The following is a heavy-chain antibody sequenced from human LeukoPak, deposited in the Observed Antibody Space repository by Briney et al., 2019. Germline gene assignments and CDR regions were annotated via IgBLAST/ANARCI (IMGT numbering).Heavy chain of an antibody. D-gene: IGHD6-6*01. V-gene: IGHV3-74*01. CDR1: GLTFSKYS. CDR2: INTDGSST. CDR3: ARDSSSSFDY. J-gene: IGHJ4*02. Sequence: GGSLRLSCAASGLTFSKYSMTWVRQAPGKGLEWVSRINTDGSSTSYADSVKGRFTISRDNAKNTLYLQLNSLRAEDTAVYYCARDSSSSFDYWGQGTLVTVSS.